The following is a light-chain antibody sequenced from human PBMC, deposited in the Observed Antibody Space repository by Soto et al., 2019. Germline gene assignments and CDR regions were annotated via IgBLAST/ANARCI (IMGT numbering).Light chain of an antibody. V-gene: IGKV1-33*01. CDR3: QQYDNLLLT. CDR1: QDISNY. J-gene: IGKJ4*01. Sequence: DIQMTQSPSSLSASVGDRVTITCQASQDISNYLNWYQQKPGKAPKLLIYAASDLETGVPSRFSGSGSGTDFTFTISILQPEDVATYCCQQYDNLLLTFGGGTRVEIK. CDR2: AAS.